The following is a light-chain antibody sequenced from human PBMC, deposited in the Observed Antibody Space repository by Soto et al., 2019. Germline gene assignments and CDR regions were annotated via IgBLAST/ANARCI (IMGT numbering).Light chain of an antibody. Sequence: DIQMTQSPSTLSASVGDRVTITCRASQNINTWLAWFQQKPGQAPKVLIYEASTLESGVPSRSSGSGFGTEFTLTINSLQPDDVATYYCQHHGGYPLTVGPGTTVDV. V-gene: IGKV1-5*03. CDR2: EAS. CDR1: QNINTW. CDR3: QHHGGYPLT. J-gene: IGKJ3*01.